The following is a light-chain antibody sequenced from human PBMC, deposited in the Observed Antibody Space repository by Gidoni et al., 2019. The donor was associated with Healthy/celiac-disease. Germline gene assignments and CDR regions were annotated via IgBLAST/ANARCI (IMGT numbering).Light chain of an antibody. CDR1: QSVSSSY. V-gene: IGKV3-20*01. J-gene: IGKJ4*01. Sequence: EIVLTQSPCTLSLSPGERATLSCRASQSVSSSYLAWYQQKPSQAPRLLIYGASSRATGIPDRFSGSGSGTDFTLTISRLESEAFAVYYCQQYGSFFGGGTKVEIK. CDR3: QQYGSF. CDR2: GAS.